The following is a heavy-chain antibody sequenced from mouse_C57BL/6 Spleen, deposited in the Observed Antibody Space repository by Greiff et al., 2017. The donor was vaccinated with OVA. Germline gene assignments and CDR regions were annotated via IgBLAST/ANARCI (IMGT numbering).Heavy chain of an antibody. CDR2: IDPSDSYT. CDR3: AREDQRYFDV. Sequence: QVQLQQSGAELVMPGASVKLSCKASGYTFTSYWMHWVKQRPGQGLEWIGEIDPSDSYTNYNQKFKGKSTLTVDKSSSTAYMQLSSLTSEDSAVYYCAREDQRYFDVWGTGTTVTVSS. V-gene: IGHV1-69*01. J-gene: IGHJ1*03. CDR1: GYTFTSYW.